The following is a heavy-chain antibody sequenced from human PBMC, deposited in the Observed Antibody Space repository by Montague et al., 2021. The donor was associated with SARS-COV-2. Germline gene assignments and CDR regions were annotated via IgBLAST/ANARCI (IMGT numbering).Heavy chain of an antibody. Sequence: TLSFTCTVSGGSISSGGYYWSWIRQHPGRGLEWIGYIHYSGSTYYNPSLKSRVTISVGTSKNQLSLRLSAVTAADTAVYYCARQPTLEHCGGDCYLDAFDIWGQGTVVTVSS. CDR2: IHYSGST. CDR1: GGSISSGGYY. CDR3: ARQPTLEHCGGDCYLDAFDI. D-gene: IGHD2-21*02. J-gene: IGHJ3*02. V-gene: IGHV4-31*03.